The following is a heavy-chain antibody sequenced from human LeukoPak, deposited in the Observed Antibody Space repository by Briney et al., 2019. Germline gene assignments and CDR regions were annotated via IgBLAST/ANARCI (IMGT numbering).Heavy chain of an antibody. CDR1: GFTFSSYE. CDR3: ARTSLRVPAAMIEWFPGGWWFDP. CDR2: ISSSSSYI. J-gene: IGHJ5*02. Sequence: PGGSLRLSCAASGFTFSSYEMNWVRQAPGKGLEWVSSISSSSSYIYYADSVKGRFTISRDNAKNSLYLQMNSLRAEDTAVYYCARTSLRVPAAMIEWFPGGWWFDPWGQGTLVTVSS. V-gene: IGHV3-21*01. D-gene: IGHD2-2*01.